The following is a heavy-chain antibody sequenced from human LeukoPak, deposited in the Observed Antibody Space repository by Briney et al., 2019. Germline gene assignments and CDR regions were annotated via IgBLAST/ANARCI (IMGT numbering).Heavy chain of an antibody. D-gene: IGHD1-26*01. CDR2: IYYSGST. J-gene: IGHJ3*02. CDR1: GGSISSYY. V-gene: IGHV4-59*01. Sequence: PSETLSLTCTVFGGSISSYYWSWIRQPPGKGLEWIGYIYYSGSTNYNPSLKSRVTISVDTSKNQFSLKLSSVTAADTAVYYCARRQEVGAHDAFDIWGQGTMVTVSS. CDR3: ARRQEVGAHDAFDI.